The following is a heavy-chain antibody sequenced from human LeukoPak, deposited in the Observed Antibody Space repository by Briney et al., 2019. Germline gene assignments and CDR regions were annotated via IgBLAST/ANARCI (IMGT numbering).Heavy chain of an antibody. CDR3: ARGPPPLVVSFPWFDP. CDR1: GYTFTSYA. Sequence: GASVKVSCKASGYTFTSYAMHWVRQAPGQRLEWMGWINAGNGNTKYSQKFQGRVTITRDTSASTAYMELSSLRSEDTAVYYCARGPPPLVVSFPWFDPWGQGTLVTVSS. CDR2: INAGNGNT. J-gene: IGHJ5*02. D-gene: IGHD3-10*01. V-gene: IGHV1-3*01.